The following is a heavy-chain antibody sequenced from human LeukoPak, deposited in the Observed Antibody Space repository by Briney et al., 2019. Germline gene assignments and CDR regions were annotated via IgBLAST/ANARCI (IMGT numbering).Heavy chain of an antibody. Sequence: SGPALVKPTQTLTLTCTFSGFSLSTSGMCVSWIRQPPGKALEWLALIDWDDDKYYSTSLKTRLTISKDTSKNQVVLTMTNMDPVDTATYYCARISQGSSSGGADYWGQGTLVTVSS. D-gene: IGHD6-6*01. J-gene: IGHJ4*02. CDR1: GFSLSTSGMC. CDR3: ARISQGSSSGGADY. V-gene: IGHV2-70*01. CDR2: IDWDDDK.